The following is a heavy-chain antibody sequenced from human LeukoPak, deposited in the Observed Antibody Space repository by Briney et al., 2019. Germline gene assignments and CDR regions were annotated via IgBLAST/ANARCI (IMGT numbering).Heavy chain of an antibody. CDR2: ISSSSSYI. J-gene: IGHJ3*02. CDR1: GFTFSSYN. D-gene: IGHD3-9*01. V-gene: IGHV3-21*01. Sequence: PGGSLRLSCAASGFTFSSYNMNWVRQAPGKGLEWVSSISSSSSYIYYADSVKGRFTISRDNAKKSLYLQMNSLRAEDTAVYYCARLKSRLASFDIWGQGTMVTVSS. CDR3: ARLKSRLASFDI.